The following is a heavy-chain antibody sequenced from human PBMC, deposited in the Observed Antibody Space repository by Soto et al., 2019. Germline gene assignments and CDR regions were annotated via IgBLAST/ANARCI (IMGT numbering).Heavy chain of an antibody. CDR2: ISYDGSNK. CDR3: AKGRITMIVVVIANLDY. J-gene: IGHJ4*02. V-gene: IGHV3-30*18. CDR1: GFTLSSYG. Sequence: GGSLRLSCAASGFTLSSYGMHRVRQAPGKGLGWVAVISYDGSNKYYADSVKGRFTIHRDNSKNTLYLQMNSLRAEVTAVYYCAKGRITMIVVVIANLDYWGQGTLVTVSS. D-gene: IGHD3-22*01.